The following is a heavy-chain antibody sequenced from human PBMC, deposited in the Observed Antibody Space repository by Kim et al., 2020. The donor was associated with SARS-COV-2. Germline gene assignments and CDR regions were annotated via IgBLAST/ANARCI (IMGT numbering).Heavy chain of an antibody. Sequence: ASVKVSCKASGYTFTNYVINWVRQAPGQGLEWMGWIDTKTGNPMYAQGFTGRFVFSLDTSVSTTYLQISSLKTEDTAVYYCARWNNMGGSGWFDPWGQGTLVIVSS. J-gene: IGHJ5*02. D-gene: IGHD6-25*01. CDR3: ARWNNMGGSGWFDP. CDR1: GYTFTNYV. CDR2: IDTKTGNP. V-gene: IGHV7-4-1*02.